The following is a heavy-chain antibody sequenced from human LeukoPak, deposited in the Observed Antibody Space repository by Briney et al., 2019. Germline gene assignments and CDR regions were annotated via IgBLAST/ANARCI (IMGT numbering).Heavy chain of an antibody. J-gene: IGHJ5*02. CDR3: ARGVLRFLEWLIPRNWFDP. V-gene: IGHV4-34*01. CDR1: GGSFSGYY. D-gene: IGHD3-3*01. Sequence: PETLSLTCAVYGGSFSGYYWSWIRQPPGKGLEWIGEINHSGSANYNPSLKSRVTISVDTSKNQFSLKLSSVTAADTAVYYCARGVLRFLEWLIPRNWFDPWGQGTLVTVSS. CDR2: INHSGSA.